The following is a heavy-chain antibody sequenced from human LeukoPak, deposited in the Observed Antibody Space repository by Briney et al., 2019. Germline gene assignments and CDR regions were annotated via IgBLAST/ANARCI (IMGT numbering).Heavy chain of an antibody. D-gene: IGHD6-13*01. CDR3: ARTEWSSRWYPYFDY. CDR1: GGSISSYY. Sequence: SETLSLTCTVSGGSISSYYWSWIRQPPGKGLEWIGYIYYSGSTNYNPSLKSRVTISVDTSKNQFSLKLSSVTAADTAVYYCARTEWSSRWYPYFDYWGQGTLVTVSS. J-gene: IGHJ4*02. CDR2: IYYSGST. V-gene: IGHV4-59*08.